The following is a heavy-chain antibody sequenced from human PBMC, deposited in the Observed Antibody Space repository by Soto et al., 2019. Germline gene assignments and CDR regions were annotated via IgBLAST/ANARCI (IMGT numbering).Heavy chain of an antibody. V-gene: IGHV3-21*06. CDR2: ISSTTHYI. CDR1: GFTFTRYS. Sequence: GSLRLSCAASGFTFTRYSMNWVRQAPGKGLEWVSSISSTTHYIYYADSMRGRFTISRDNAKNAVYLEMNSLRAEDTAVYYCARESEDLTSNFDYWGQGTLVTVSS. J-gene: IGHJ4*02. CDR3: ARESEDLTSNFDY.